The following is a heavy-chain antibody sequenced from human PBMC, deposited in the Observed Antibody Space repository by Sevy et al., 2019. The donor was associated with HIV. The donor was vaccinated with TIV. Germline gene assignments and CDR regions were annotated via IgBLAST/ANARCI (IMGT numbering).Heavy chain of an antibody. CDR2: IWFDGSNT. CDR3: ARRYFDL. V-gene: IGHV3-33*01. Sequence: GGSLRLSCAASGFTFSSFGMHWVRQAPGKGLEWLAVIWFDGSNTYYADSVRGRFTISRDIAKNTLHLQMNSLRAEDTGLYYCARRYFDLWGQGTLVTVSS. CDR1: GFTFSSFG. J-gene: IGHJ4*02.